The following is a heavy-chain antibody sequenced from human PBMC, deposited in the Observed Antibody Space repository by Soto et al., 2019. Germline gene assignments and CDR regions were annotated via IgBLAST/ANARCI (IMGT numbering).Heavy chain of an antibody. CDR1: GGSINSGGYY. J-gene: IGHJ4*02. D-gene: IGHD6-13*01. V-gene: IGHV4-31*03. Sequence: QVQLRESGPGLVKPSQTLSLTCTVSGGSINSGGYYWNWIRQHTGKGLEWVGYMDSSGSTYYNPFLRSRVIISADTSENHYSLKLSSVTAADTAVYFCARGYRQSGYSSSWVFDYWGQGTLVNVSS. CDR2: MDSSGST. CDR3: ARGYRQSGYSSSWVFDY.